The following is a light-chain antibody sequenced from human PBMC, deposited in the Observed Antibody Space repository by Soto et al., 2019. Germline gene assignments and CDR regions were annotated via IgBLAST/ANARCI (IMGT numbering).Light chain of an antibody. CDR1: QRVSSN. CDR2: GAS. V-gene: IGKV3-15*01. CDR3: QQHVNWPIT. J-gene: IGKJ5*01. Sequence: EIVMTQSPATLSVSPGERATLSCRASQRVSSNLAWYQQKPGQAPRLLIYGASTRATGIPARFSGRGSGTEFTLTISSLKSEDFAVYYCQQHVNWPITFGQGTRLEIK.